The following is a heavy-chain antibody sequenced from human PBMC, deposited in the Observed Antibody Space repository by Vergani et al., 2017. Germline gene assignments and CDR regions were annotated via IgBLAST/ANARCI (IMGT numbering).Heavy chain of an antibody. CDR1: GFTFSSHG. J-gene: IGHJ4*02. D-gene: IGHD3-22*01. CDR3: ARKKYYDSKDYYQVEPFDY. Sequence: QVQLVESEGGVVQPGRSLTLSCVASGFTFSSHGMHWVRQAPGKGLEWVAVIWYDGSNKYYGDSVKGRFTISRDNSKNTLYLQMNSLRVEDTAVYYCARKKYYDSKDYYQVEPFDYWGQGTLVTVSS. CDR2: IWYDGSNK. V-gene: IGHV3-33*01.